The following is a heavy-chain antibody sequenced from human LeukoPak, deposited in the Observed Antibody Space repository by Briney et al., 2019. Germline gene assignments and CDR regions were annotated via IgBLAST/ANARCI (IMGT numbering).Heavy chain of an antibody. D-gene: IGHD3-10*01. J-gene: IGHJ6*02. CDR3: AKGGLGQASGLDG. Sequence: GGSLRFSCAASGFSFSSYWMHWVRQAPGEGLEYISSITDSGGSAYYADSVRGRFTLSRDNSRDTLYLHLNSLRAEDTALYYCAKGGLGQASGLDGWSQGTTVIVSS. CDR2: ITDSGGSA. CDR1: GFSFSSYW. V-gene: IGHV3-23*01.